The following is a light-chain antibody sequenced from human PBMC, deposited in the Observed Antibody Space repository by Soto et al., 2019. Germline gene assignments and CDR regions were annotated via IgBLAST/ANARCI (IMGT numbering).Light chain of an antibody. Sequence: EIVLTQSPGTLSLSPGERATLSCRASQSVSSSYLAWYQQKPGQAPRLLIYGASSRVTGIPDRFSGSGSGTDFTLTSSRLEPEDFAVYYCQQYGSSPRITFGQGTRLEIK. V-gene: IGKV3-20*01. CDR1: QSVSSSY. CDR3: QQYGSSPRIT. CDR2: GAS. J-gene: IGKJ5*01.